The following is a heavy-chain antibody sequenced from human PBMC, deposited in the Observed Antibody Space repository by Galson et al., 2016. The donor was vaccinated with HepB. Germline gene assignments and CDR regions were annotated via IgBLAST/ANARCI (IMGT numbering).Heavy chain of an antibody. V-gene: IGHV6-1*01. J-gene: IGHJ5*02. CDR2: AYYRSKWFF. CDR1: GDSVSTDIAV. D-gene: IGHD1-7*01. Sequence: CAISGDSVSTDIAVWNWIRQSPSRGLEWLGRAYYRSKWFFDYGESVKSRITISPDTSKNHFYLQLTSVTPEDTAVYYCTRVGIWNYFDPWGQGTLVTVSS. CDR3: TRVGIWNYFDP.